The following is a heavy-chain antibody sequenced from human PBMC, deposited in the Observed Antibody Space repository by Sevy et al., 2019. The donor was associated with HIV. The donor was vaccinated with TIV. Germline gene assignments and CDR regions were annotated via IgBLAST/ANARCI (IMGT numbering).Heavy chain of an antibody. Sequence: SETLSLTCTVSGGSISSYYWSWIRQPPGKGLEWIGYIYYSGSTNYNPSLKSRVTISVDTSKNQFSLKLSSMTAADTAVYYCARDQSNYDFWSGYYSDWFDPWGQGTLVTVSS. D-gene: IGHD3-3*01. CDR2: IYYSGST. CDR1: GGSISSYY. CDR3: ARDQSNYDFWSGYYSDWFDP. V-gene: IGHV4-59*01. J-gene: IGHJ5*02.